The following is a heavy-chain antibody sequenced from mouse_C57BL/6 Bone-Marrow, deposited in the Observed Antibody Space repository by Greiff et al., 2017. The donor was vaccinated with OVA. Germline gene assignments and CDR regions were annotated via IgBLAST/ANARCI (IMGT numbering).Heavy chain of an antibody. J-gene: IGHJ4*01. CDR1: GYTFTSYW. CDR3: AIWSKSNYAMDY. CDR2: IHPSDGDT. D-gene: IGHD2-5*01. Sequence: QVQLQQPGAELVKPGASVKLSCKASGYTFTSYWMHWVKQRPGQGLEWIGRIHPSDGDTNYNQKFKGKATLTVDKSSSTAYMQLSSLTSEDSAVSDGAIWSKSNYAMDYWGQGTSVTVSS. V-gene: IGHV1-74*01.